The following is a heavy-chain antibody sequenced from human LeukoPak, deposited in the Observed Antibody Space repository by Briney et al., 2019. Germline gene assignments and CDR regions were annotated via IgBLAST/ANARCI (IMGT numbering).Heavy chain of an antibody. CDR2: INPSGGST. CDR3: ARVGLYYYDSSGYYYY. D-gene: IGHD3-22*01. V-gene: IGHV1-46*01. Sequence: GASVKVSCKASGYTFTSYYMHWVRQAPGQGLEWMGIINPSGGSTSYAQKFQGRVTMTRDTSISTAYMELSRLRSDDTAVYYCARVGLYYYDSSGYYYYWGQGTLVTVSS. CDR1: GYTFTSYY. J-gene: IGHJ4*02.